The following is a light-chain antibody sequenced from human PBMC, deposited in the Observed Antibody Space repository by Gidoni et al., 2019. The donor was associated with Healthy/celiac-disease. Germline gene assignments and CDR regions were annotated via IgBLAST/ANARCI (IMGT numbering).Light chain of an antibody. CDR2: GAS. Sequence: DIVFTQSPGTLSLSPGERATLSCRASQSVSSCYLAWYQQKPGQAPRLLIYGASSRATGIPDRFSGSGSGTDFTLTSSRLEHEDFAVYYCQQYGSSPLTFXGXTKVEIK. J-gene: IGKJ4*01. CDR1: QSVSSCY. CDR3: QQYGSSPLT. V-gene: IGKV3-20*01.